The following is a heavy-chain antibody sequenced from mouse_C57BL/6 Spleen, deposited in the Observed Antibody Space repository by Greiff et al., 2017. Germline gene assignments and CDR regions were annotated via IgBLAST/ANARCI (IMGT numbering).Heavy chain of an antibody. CDR3: ARRDYSNYRYAMDY. CDR1: GYTFTNYW. Sequence: VQLQQSGAELVRPGTSVKMSCKASGYTFTNYWIGWAKQRPGHGLEWIGDIYPGGGYTNYNEKFKGKATLTADKSSSTAYMQFSSLTSEDSAIYYCARRDYSNYRYAMDYWGQGTSVTVSS. V-gene: IGHV1-63*01. D-gene: IGHD2-5*01. J-gene: IGHJ4*01. CDR2: IYPGGGYT.